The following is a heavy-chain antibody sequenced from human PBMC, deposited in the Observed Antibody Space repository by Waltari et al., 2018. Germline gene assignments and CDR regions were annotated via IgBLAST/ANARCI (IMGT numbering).Heavy chain of an antibody. V-gene: IGHV1-2*06. J-gene: IGHJ4*02. CDR1: GYTSTDSY. CDR3: VTQRPWEDY. D-gene: IGHD1-26*01. Sequence: QVQLVQSGADVRKPGASVKVSCKTSGYTSTDSYIHWVRQAPGQGLEWMGRMNPNNNYPIYEQKFQGRVTMTRDTSITTAYMELSSLTSDDTALYYCVTQRPWEDYWGQGTRVTVSP. CDR2: MNPNNNYP.